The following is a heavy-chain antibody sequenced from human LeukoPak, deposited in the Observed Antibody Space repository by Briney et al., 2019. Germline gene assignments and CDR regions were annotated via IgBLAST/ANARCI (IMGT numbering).Heavy chain of an antibody. CDR3: ARVGGGSSSWYNALSLDY. CDR2: ISAYNGNT. V-gene: IGHV1-18*01. CDR1: GYTFTSYG. D-gene: IGHD6-13*01. Sequence: ASVKVSCKASGYTFTSYGINWVRQAPGQGLEWMGWISAYNGNTNYAQKLQGRVTMTTDTSTSTAYMELRSLRSDDTAVYYCARVGGGSSSWYNALSLDYWGQGTLVTVSS. J-gene: IGHJ4*02.